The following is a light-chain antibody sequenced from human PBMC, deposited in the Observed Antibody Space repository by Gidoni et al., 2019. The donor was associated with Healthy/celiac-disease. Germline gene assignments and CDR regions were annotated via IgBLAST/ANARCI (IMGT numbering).Light chain of an antibody. CDR2: DNN. CDR3: GTWDSSLSAGV. V-gene: IGLV1-51*01. J-gene: IGLJ3*02. Sequence: SVFTPPPSVSAAPGPKVTITCSGSSSNIGNNYVSWYPQPPGTAPKLLIYDNNKRPSGIPDRFAGTKSGTSATLGITGLQSGDEADYYCGTWDSSLSAGVFGGGTKLTVL. CDR1: SSNIGNNY.